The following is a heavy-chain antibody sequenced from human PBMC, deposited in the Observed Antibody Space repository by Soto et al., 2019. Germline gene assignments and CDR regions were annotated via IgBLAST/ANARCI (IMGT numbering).Heavy chain of an antibody. V-gene: IGHV3-74*01. CDR3: AIRASYYDSSGYFDY. Sequence: EVQLVESGGGLVQPGGSLRLSCAASGFTFSSYWMHWDRQAPGKGLVWVSRINSDGSSTSYADSVKGRFTISRDNAKNTLYLQMNILRAEDTAVYYCAIRASYYDSSGYFDYWGQGTLVTVSS. D-gene: IGHD3-22*01. J-gene: IGHJ4*02. CDR1: GFTFSSYW. CDR2: INSDGSST.